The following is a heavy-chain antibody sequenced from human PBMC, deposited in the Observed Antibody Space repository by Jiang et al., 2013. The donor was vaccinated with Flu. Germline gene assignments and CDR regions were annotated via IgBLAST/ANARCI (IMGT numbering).Heavy chain of an antibody. V-gene: IGHV1-3*01. J-gene: IGHJ5*02. CDR1: GYTFTSYA. CDR3: ARDRLYYYDSSGYYRAFDP. Sequence: CKASGYTFTSYAMHWVRQAPGQRLEWMGWINAGNGNTKYSQKFQGRVTITRDTSASTAYMELSSLRSEDTAVYYCARDRLYYYDSSGYYRAFDPWGQGTLVTVSS. D-gene: IGHD3-22*01. CDR2: INAGNGNT.